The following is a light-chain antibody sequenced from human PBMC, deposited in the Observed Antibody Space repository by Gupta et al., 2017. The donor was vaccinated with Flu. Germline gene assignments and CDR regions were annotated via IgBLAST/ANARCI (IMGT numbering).Light chain of an antibody. J-gene: IGLJ3*02. V-gene: IGLV2-14*01. CDR3: SSYTSSSPWV. Sequence: QSALTQPASVSGSPGQSSTIPCTGTSSDVGGYNYVSWYQQPPGKAPKLMIYEVSNRPAGVASRFSGSKAGNTASLTISGLQEEDEADYYCSSYTSSSPWVFGGGTKLTVL. CDR1: SSDVGGYNY. CDR2: EVS.